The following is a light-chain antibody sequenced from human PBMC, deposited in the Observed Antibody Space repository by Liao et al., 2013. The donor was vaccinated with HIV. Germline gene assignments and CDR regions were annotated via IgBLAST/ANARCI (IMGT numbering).Light chain of an antibody. V-gene: IGLV3-21*01. Sequence: SYVLTQPPTVSVAPGWTARITCVGNNLGSKRVHWYQQRPGQSPVLLICQDNKRPSGIPERFSGSNSGNTATLTISGTQPVDEAEYFCQAWDSSAEVVFGGGTTLTVL. CDR3: QAWDSSAEVV. J-gene: IGLJ2*01. CDR1: NLGSKR. CDR2: QDN.